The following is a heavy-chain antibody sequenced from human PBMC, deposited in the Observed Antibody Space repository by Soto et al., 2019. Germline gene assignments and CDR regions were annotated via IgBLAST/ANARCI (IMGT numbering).Heavy chain of an antibody. J-gene: IGHJ3*02. CDR3: ARRILMVRGVIRGPAFDI. CDR1: GGSISSSSYY. CDR2: IYYSGST. V-gene: IGHV4-39*01. D-gene: IGHD3-10*01. Sequence: ETLSLTCTVSGGSISSSSYYWGWIRQPPGKGLEWIESIYYSGSTYYNPSLKSRVTISVDTSKNQFSLKLSSVTAADTAVYYCARRILMVRGVIRGPAFDIWGQGTMVTVSS.